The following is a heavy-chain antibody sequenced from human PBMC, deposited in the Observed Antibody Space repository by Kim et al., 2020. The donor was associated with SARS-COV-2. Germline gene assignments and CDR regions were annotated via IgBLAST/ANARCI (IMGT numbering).Heavy chain of an antibody. CDR3: AREGDPRMITFGGALDY. D-gene: IGHD3-16*01. J-gene: IGHJ4*02. V-gene: IGHV1-69*13. CDR2: IIPIFGTA. CDR1: GGTFSSYA. Sequence: SVKVSCKASGGTFSSYAISWVRQAPGQGLEWMGGIIPIFGTANYAQKFQGRVTITADESTSKAYMELSSLRSEGTAVYYCAREGDPRMITFGGALDYWGQGTLVTVSS.